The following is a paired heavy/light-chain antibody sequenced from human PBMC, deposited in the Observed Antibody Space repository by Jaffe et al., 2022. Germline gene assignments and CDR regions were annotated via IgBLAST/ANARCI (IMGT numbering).Heavy chain of an antibody. V-gene: IGHV1-69-2*01. CDR2: IGPEDGET. J-gene: IGHJ6*03. CDR3: ATINDYMDV. Sequence: EVQLVQSGAEVKKPGSSVKISCRVSGYSFSDYYMHWIKQAPGKGLEWLGLIGPEDGETKYADKFQGRITISADTSTDTAYLELSSLTSDDTAMYYCATINDYMDVWGKGTTVTVSS. CDR1: GYSFSDYY. D-gene: IGHD2-8*01.
Light chain of an antibody. CDR2: DKN. CDR1: SLRTYF. J-gene: IGLJ2*01. CDR3: FSRDSSGKYLI. Sequence: SSELTQDPTVSVALGQTVRITCQGDSLRTYFSYWYQQKPGQSPVLVIYDKNKRRSGIPDRFSGSGSGTTASLTIAGAQAEDEGDYYCFSRDSSGKYLILGGGTKLTVL. V-gene: IGLV3-19*01.